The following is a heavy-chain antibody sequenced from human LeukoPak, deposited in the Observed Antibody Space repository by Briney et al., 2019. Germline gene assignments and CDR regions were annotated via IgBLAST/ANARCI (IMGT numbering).Heavy chain of an antibody. CDR1: GFTFSIYA. J-gene: IGHJ4*02. CDR3: ARSIPYGTTWYGRSDY. Sequence: GGSLRLSCAASGFTFSIYAMSWVRQAPGKGLEWVANIKPDGTTKFYVDSVKGRFTISRDNALNSLYLQMNSLRAEDTAIYYCARSIPYGTTWYGRSDYWGQGTLVTVSS. V-gene: IGHV3-7*03. CDR2: IKPDGTTK. D-gene: IGHD6-13*01.